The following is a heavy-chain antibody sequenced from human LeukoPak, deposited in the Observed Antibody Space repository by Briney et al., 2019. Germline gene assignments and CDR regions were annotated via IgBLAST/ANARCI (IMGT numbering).Heavy chain of an antibody. Sequence: GGSLRLSCAASGFTFSSYAMSWVHQAPGKGLELVSGISGSGGSTYYTDSVKGRFTISRDNSKNTLYLQMNSLRAEDTAVYYCAKGLTFGGVIIIPDYWGQGTLVTVSS. V-gene: IGHV3-23*01. CDR1: GFTFSSYA. D-gene: IGHD3-16*02. J-gene: IGHJ4*02. CDR2: ISGSGGST. CDR3: AKGLTFGGVIIIPDY.